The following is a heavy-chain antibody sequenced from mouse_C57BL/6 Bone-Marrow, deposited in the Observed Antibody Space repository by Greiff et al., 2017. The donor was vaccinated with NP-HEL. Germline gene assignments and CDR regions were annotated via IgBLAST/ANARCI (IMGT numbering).Heavy chain of an antibody. V-gene: IGHV5-16*01. CDR1: GFTFSDYY. J-gene: IGHJ1*03. Sequence: EVMLVESEGGLVQPGSSMKLSCTASGFTFSDYYMAWVRQAPEKGLEWVANINYDGSSTYYLDSLKSRFIISRDNAKNILYLQMSSLKSEDTATYYCARDTTVVAVYWYFDVWGTGTTVTVSS. CDR2: INYDGSST. CDR3: ARDTTVVAVYWYFDV. D-gene: IGHD1-1*01.